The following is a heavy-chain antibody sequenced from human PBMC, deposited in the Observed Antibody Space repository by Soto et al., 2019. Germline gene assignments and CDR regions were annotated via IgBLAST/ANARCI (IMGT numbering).Heavy chain of an antibody. J-gene: IGHJ4*02. V-gene: IGHV4-39*01. CDR3: ARRRGYPTIDY. Sequence: SANLSLTCTVSGGSISSSSYYWGWIRQPPGKGLEWIGSIYYSGSTYYNPSPKSRVTISVDTSKNQFSLKLSSVTAADTAVYYCARRRGYPTIDYWGQGTLVTVS. CDR1: GGSISSSSYY. D-gene: IGHD5-12*01. CDR2: IYYSGST.